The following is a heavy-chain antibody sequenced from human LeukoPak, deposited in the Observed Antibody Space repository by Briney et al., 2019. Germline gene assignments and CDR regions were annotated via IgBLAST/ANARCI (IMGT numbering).Heavy chain of an antibody. Sequence: ASVKVSCKVSGYTLTELSMHWVRQAPGKGLEWMGGFDPEDGETIYAQKFQGRVTITADESTSTAYMELSSLRSEDTAVYYCARGGYYDSSGYYYGVYWGQGTLVTVSS. CDR2: FDPEDGET. V-gene: IGHV1-24*01. CDR1: GYTLTELS. D-gene: IGHD3-22*01. J-gene: IGHJ4*02. CDR3: ARGGYYDSSGYYYGVY.